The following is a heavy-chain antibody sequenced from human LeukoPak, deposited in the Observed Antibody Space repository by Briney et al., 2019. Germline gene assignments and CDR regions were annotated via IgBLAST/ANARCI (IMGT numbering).Heavy chain of an antibody. D-gene: IGHD1-26*01. V-gene: IGHV3-21*01. Sequence: PGGSLRLSCAASGFTFSSYSMNWVRQAPGKGLEWVSSISSSSSYIYFADSVKGRFTISRDNAKNSLYLQMNSLRAEDTAVYYCARVGGTNPSFDYWGQGTLVTVSS. CDR3: ARVGGTNPSFDY. J-gene: IGHJ4*02. CDR2: ISSSSSYI. CDR1: GFTFSSYS.